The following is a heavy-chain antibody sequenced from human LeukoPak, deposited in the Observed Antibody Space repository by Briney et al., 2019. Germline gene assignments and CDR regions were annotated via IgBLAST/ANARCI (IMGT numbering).Heavy chain of an antibody. CDR3: AREGGLRHYDILTGVDY. D-gene: IGHD3-9*01. V-gene: IGHV3-21*01. J-gene: IGHJ4*02. CDR1: GFTFSSYS. CDR2: ISSSSSYI. Sequence: PGGSLRLSCAASGFTFSSYSMNWVRQAPGKGLEWVSSISSSSSYIYYADSVEGRFTISRDNAKNSLYLQMNSLRAEDTAVYYCAREGGLRHYDILTGVDYWGQGTLVTVSS.